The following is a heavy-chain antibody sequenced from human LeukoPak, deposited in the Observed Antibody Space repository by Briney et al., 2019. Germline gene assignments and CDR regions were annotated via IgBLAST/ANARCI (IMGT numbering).Heavy chain of an antibody. CDR1: GFTFSSYW. CDR2: IKEEGSEK. Sequence: PGGSLRLSCAASGFTFSSYWMTWVRQAPGRGLEWVANIKEEGSEKYYVDSVKGRFTISRDNAKSSLYLQMNSLRAEDTTVYYCAREISYGGSLDYWXXXXXXTVSX. CDR3: AREISYGGSLDY. V-gene: IGHV3-7*01. J-gene: IGHJ4*01. D-gene: IGHD1-26*01.